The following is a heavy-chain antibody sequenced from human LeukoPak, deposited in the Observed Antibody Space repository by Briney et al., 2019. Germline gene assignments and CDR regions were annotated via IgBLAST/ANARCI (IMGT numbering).Heavy chain of an antibody. CDR1: GFTFSSYG. Sequence: PGGSLRLSCAASGFTFSSYGMHWVRQAPGKGLEWVAVISYDGSNKYYADSVKGRFTISRDNSKNTLYLQMNSLRAEDTAVYYCARGTYYGSGSYYTYWGQGTLVTVSS. CDR3: ARGTYYGSGSYYTY. J-gene: IGHJ4*02. D-gene: IGHD3-10*01. CDR2: ISYDGSNK. V-gene: IGHV3-30*03.